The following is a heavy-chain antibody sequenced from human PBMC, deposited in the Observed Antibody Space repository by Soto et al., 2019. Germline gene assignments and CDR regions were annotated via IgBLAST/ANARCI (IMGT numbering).Heavy chain of an antibody. D-gene: IGHD6-13*01. CDR3: ARELSGSWYNWFDP. CDR1: GFSVSSNS. Sequence: SLRLSCAASGFSVSSNSMNWVRQAPGKGLEWVSVIHSDVTTYFADSVKGRFIISRDNSKNMLYLQMNSLRAEDTAIYYCARELSGSWYNWFDPWGQGTLVTVSS. V-gene: IGHV3-53*01. CDR2: IHSDVTT. J-gene: IGHJ5*02.